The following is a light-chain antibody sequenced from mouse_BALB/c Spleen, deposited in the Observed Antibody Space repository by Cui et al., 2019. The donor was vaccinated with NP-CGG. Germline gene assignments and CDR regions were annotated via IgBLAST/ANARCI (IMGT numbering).Light chain of an antibody. V-gene: IGLV1*01. CDR2: GTN. Sequence: QAVGNQETATTTSPGETVTLTCRSSTGAVTTSNYANWVQEKPDHLFTGLIGGTNNRAPGVPARFSGSLIGDKAALTITGAQTEDEAIYFCALWYSNHWVFGGGTKLTVL. CDR3: ALWYSNHWV. CDR1: TGAVTTSNY. J-gene: IGLJ1*01.